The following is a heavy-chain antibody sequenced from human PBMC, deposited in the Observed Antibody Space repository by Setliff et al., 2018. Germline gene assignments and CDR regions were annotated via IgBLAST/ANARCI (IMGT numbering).Heavy chain of an antibody. V-gene: IGHV1-18*01. J-gene: IGHJ4*02. CDR1: GYTFTDYG. CDR2: ISPYSGNT. CDR3: SGLVRYCTRTSCQRLSGDDY. Sequence: ASVKVSCKASGYTFTDYGVTWVRQAPGQGLEWVGWISPYSGNTYYAPKFQGRITMTTDTSTTTAYMELKSLRSDDTAIYYCSGLVRYCTRTSCQRLSGDDYWGQGALVTVS. D-gene: IGHD2-2*01.